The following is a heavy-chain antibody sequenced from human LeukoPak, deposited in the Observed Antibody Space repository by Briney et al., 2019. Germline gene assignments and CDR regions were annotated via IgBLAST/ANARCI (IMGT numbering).Heavy chain of an antibody. J-gene: IGHJ4*02. CDR2: ISYDGSNK. Sequence: PGGSLRLSCAASGFTFSSYGMHWVRPALGKGLEWVAVISYDGSNKYYADSVKGRFTISRDNSKNTLYLQMNSRRAEDTAVYYGAKGLARESSAPDYWGQGTLVTVSS. V-gene: IGHV3-30*18. CDR1: GFTFSSYG. D-gene: IGHD3-10*01. CDR3: AKGLARESSAPDY.